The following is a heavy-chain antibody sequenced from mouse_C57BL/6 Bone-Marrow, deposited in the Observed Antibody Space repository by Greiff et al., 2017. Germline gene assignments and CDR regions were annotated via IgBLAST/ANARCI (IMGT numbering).Heavy chain of an antibody. J-gene: IGHJ4*01. V-gene: IGHV2-2*01. D-gene: IGHD1-1*01. CDR2: IWSGGST. Sequence: VQLVESGPGLVQPSQSLSITCTVSGFSLTSYGVHWVRQSPGKGLEWLGVIWSGGSTDYNAAFISRLSISKDNSKSQVFFKMNSLRADDTAIYYCARYYYGRDARDYWDQGTAVTVSS. CDR1: GFSLTSYG. CDR3: ARYYYGRDARDY.